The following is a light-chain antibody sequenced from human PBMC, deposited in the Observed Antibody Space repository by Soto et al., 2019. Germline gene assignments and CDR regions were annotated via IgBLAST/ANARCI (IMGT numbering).Light chain of an antibody. CDR2: DAS. CDR3: HQYGSSPPVT. V-gene: IGKV3-20*01. J-gene: IGKJ5*01. Sequence: EFVLTQSPATLSLSPGERATLSCRASQSVNTYLAWYQHKPGQAPRLLIYDASNRASGIPDRFSGSGSGPDFTLTISRLEPEDFAMYYCHQYGSSPPVTFGQGTRLEIK. CDR1: QSVNTY.